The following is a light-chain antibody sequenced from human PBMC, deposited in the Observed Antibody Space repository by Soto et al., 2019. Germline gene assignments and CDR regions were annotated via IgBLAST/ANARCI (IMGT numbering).Light chain of an antibody. V-gene: IGLV2-8*01. CDR2: GVT. J-gene: IGLJ1*01. Sequence: QSALTQPPSAPGSPGQSVTISCTGTSSDVGAYTYVSWYQQHPGKAPKLMIYGVTERPSGVPDRFFGSKSGNTASLTVSGLQTEDEAYYYCSSYAGSNNYVFGTGTKLTVL. CDR1: SSDVGAYTY. CDR3: SSYAGSNNYV.